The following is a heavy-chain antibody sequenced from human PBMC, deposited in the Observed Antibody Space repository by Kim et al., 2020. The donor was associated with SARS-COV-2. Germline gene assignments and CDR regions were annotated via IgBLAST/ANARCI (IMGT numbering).Heavy chain of an antibody. D-gene: IGHD3-10*01. J-gene: IGHJ5*02. V-gene: IGHV4-34*01. Sequence: NPALKSRVTISVDTSKNQFSLKLSSVTAADTAVYYCARTPSRFGAHWFDPWGQGTLVTVSS. CDR3: ARTPSRFGAHWFDP.